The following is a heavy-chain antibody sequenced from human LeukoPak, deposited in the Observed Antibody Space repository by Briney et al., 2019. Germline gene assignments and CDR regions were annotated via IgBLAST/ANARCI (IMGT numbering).Heavy chain of an antibody. J-gene: IGHJ4*02. D-gene: IGHD2-2*01. CDR3: AKAYCGSTVCYGGGKIDY. CDR1: GFSVSSNY. Sequence: GGSLRLSCAASGFSVSSNYMNWVRQAPGKGPEWVAFIRYDGSNKHYADSVKGRFTISRDDSKNTLFLQMNSLRAEDTAVYYCAKAYCGSTVCYGGGKIDYWGQGTLVTVSS. CDR2: IRYDGSNK. V-gene: IGHV3-30*02.